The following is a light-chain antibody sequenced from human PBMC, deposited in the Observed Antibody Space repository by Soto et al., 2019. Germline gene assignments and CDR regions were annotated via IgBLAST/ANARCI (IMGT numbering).Light chain of an antibody. CDR3: QECLSTPLLT. CDR2: GAS. Sequence: DIQMTQSPSSLSASVGDRVTITCRASQSISTFLNWYQQKPGKAPKLLSYGASNLESGVPSTFSGSGSGTDFTLTISSLQPEDFATYYCQECLSTPLLTFGGGTKVEI. CDR1: QSISTF. V-gene: IGKV1-39*01. J-gene: IGKJ4*01.